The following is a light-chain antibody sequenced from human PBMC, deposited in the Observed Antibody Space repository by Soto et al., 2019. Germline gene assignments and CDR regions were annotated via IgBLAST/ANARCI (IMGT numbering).Light chain of an antibody. V-gene: IGKV3-15*01. Sequence: EIVMTQSPATLSVSPGGSATLSCRASQHVSSNFAWYRQKPGQAPTLLIYRASTMATVIPARFSGSGSGTEFTPTISSLQSEDFAVSYCQQYNNWPYTFGQGTKLEIK. CDR2: RAS. J-gene: IGKJ2*01. CDR3: QQYNNWPYT. CDR1: QHVSSN.